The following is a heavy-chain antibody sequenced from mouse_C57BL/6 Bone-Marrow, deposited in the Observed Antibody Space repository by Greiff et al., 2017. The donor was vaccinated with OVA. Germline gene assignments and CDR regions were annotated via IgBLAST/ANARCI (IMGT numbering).Heavy chain of an antibody. CDR2: IRNKPNGSTT. CDR3: ASYKGGVAVDYFDY. J-gene: IGHJ2*01. V-gene: IGHV7-3*01. CDR1: GFTFTNYY. D-gene: IGHD1-1*01. Sequence: EVKLVESGGGLVQPGDSLSLSCAASGFTFTNYYMSWVRQPPGKALEWLAFIRNKPNGSTTEYSASVKGRFTISRANSQSIHYLRMNALRAEDSATDYGASYKGGVAVDYFDYWGQGTALTVSS.